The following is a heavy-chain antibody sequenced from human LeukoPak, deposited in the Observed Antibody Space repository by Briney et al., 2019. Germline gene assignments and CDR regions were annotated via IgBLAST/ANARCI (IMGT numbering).Heavy chain of an antibody. CDR2: IYYSGST. Sequence: PSETLSLTCSVSGYSISSGYYWSWIRQPPGKGLEWIGYIYYSGSTNYNPSLKSRVTISVDTSKKQFSLRLSPVTAADTAVYYCARERSHDFWSGYRPYNWFDPWGQGTLVTVSS. CDR3: ARERSHDFWSGYRPYNWFDP. CDR1: GYSISSGYY. D-gene: IGHD3-3*01. J-gene: IGHJ5*02. V-gene: IGHV4-61*01.